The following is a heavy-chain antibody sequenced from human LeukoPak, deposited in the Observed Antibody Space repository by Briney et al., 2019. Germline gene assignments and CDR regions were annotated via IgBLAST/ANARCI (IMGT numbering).Heavy chain of an antibody. CDR2: IYYSGST. CDR1: GGSISSSSYY. V-gene: IGHV4-39*07. Sequence: SETLSLTCTVSGGSISSSSYYWGWIRQPPGKGLEWIGRIYYSGSTYYNPSLKSRVTISVDTSKNQFSLKLSSVTAADTAVYYCARAHYDSSGYYLEYYFDYWGQGTLVTVSS. D-gene: IGHD3-22*01. J-gene: IGHJ4*02. CDR3: ARAHYDSSGYYLEYYFDY.